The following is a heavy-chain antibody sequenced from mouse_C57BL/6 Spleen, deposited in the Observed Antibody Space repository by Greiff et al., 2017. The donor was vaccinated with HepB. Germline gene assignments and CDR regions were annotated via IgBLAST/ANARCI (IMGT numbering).Heavy chain of an antibody. V-gene: IGHV14-1*01. D-gene: IGHD1-1*01. Sequence: EVQLQQSGAELVRPGASVKLSCTASGFNIKDYYMHWVKQRPEQGLEWIGRIDPEDGDTEYAPKFQGKATMTADTSSNTAYLQLSSLTSEDTAVYYCTTSYYYGSSYPCAYWGQGTLVTVSA. CDR2: IDPEDGDT. CDR3: TTSYYYGSSYPCAY. J-gene: IGHJ3*01. CDR1: GFNIKDYY.